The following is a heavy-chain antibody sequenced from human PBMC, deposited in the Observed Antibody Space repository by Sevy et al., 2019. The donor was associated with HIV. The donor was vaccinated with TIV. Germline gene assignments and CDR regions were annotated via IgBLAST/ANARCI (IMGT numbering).Heavy chain of an antibody. J-gene: IGHJ5*02. Sequence: GGSLRLSCAASGFTFSDAWMGWVRQAAGKGLECVGRIKSKSDGGTVEHAAPVKGRFNISRDDSKDTLYLQMNSLKTEDTAVYFCITYPRITTTGTGGFDPWGQGTLVTVSS. D-gene: IGHD6-13*01. CDR1: GFTFSDAW. V-gene: IGHV3-15*01. CDR3: ITYPRITTTGTGGFDP. CDR2: IKSKSDGGTV.